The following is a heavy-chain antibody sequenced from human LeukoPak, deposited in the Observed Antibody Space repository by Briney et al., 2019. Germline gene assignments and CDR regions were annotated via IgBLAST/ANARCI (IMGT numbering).Heavy chain of an antibody. Sequence: PGGSLRLSCATSGFTFSGYGMHWVRQAPGKGLEGVTVIWPDGSNKYYADSVKGRFTISRDNSKNTLYLQMNSLRAEDTAVYYCAREGGSGSYYHHYFDYWGQGTLVTVSS. CDR2: IWPDGSNK. CDR3: AREGGSGSYYHHYFDY. J-gene: IGHJ4*02. CDR1: GFTFSGYG. V-gene: IGHV3-33*01. D-gene: IGHD3-10*01.